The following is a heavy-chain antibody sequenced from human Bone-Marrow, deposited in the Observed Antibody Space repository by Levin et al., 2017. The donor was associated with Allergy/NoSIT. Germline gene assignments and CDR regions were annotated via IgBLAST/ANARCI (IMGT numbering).Heavy chain of an antibody. Sequence: GGSLRLSCAASGFTFSNAWMSWVRQAPGKGLEWVGRIKSKTDGGTTDYAAPVKGRFTISRDDSKNTLYLQMNSLKTEDTAVYYCTTDRSKNGDYVWGSYRYQDAFDIWGQGTMVTVSS. CDR1: GFTFSNAW. J-gene: IGHJ3*02. V-gene: IGHV3-15*01. CDR3: TTDRSKNGDYVWGSYRYQDAFDI. CDR2: IKSKTDGGTT. D-gene: IGHD3-16*02.